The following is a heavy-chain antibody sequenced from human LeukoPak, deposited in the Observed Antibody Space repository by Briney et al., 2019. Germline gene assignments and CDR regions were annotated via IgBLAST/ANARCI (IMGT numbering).Heavy chain of an antibody. D-gene: IGHD1-26*01. Sequence: GASVTVSCKASGYTFTSYAMHWVRQAPGQRREWMGWINAGNGNTKYSQKFQGRVTITRDTSASTAYMELSSLRSEDTAVYYCARVGIHYLGAFDYWGQGTLVTVSS. V-gene: IGHV1-3*01. J-gene: IGHJ4*02. CDR3: ARVGIHYLGAFDY. CDR2: INAGNGNT. CDR1: GYTFTSYA.